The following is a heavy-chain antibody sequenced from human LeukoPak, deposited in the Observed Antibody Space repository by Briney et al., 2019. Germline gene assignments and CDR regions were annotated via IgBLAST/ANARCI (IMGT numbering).Heavy chain of an antibody. V-gene: IGHV3-30-3*01. D-gene: IGHD2-8*01. CDR2: ISYDGSNK. CDR1: GFTFSSYA. CDR3: ARENIMAYLEY. Sequence: GRSLRLSCAASGFTFSSYAMHWVRQAPGKGLEWVAVISYDGSNKYYADSVKGRFTISRDNSKNTLYLQMNSLRAEDTAVYYCARENIMAYLEYWGQGTLVTVSS. J-gene: IGHJ4*02.